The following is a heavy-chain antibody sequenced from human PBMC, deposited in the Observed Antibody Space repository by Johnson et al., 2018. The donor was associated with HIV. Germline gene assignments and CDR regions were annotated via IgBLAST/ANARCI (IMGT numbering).Heavy chain of an antibody. J-gene: IGHJ3*02. D-gene: IGHD6-13*01. CDR3: AKVHSSWYATIVDDAFDI. CDR1: GFTFSSSG. V-gene: IGHV3-9*01. Sequence: QLVESGGGVVQPERSLRLSCAASGFTFSSSGMHWVRQAPGKGLEWVSGISWNSGSIGYADSVKGRFTISRDNAKNSLYLQMNSLRAEDTALYYCAKVHSSWYATIVDDAFDIWGQGTMVTVSS. CDR2: ISWNSGSI.